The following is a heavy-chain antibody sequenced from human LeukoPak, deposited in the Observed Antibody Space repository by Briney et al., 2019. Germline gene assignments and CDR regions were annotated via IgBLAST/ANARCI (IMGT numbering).Heavy chain of an antibody. J-gene: IGHJ4*02. CDR3: ASLYSFGSYYFDY. CDR1: GFTFSNYW. Sequence: GGSLRLSCAASGFTFSNYWMSWVRQAPGKGLEWVGNIKQDGSEAYYVDSVQGRFTISRDNAKNSLYLQMNSLRAEGTAVYYCASLYSFGSYYFDYWGQGTLVTVSS. V-gene: IGHV3-7*02. CDR2: IKQDGSEA. D-gene: IGHD5-18*01.